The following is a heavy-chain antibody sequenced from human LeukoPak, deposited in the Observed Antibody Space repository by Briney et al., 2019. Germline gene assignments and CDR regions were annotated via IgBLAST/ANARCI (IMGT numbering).Heavy chain of an antibody. J-gene: IGHJ6*02. CDR2: IYTSGST. D-gene: IGHD5-12*01. Sequence: SETRSLTCTVSGGSISSGSYYWSWIRQPAGKGLEWIGRIYTSGSTNYNPSLKSRVTISVDTSKNQFSLKLSSVTAADTAVYYCARSLGVTITQYGMDVWGQGTTVTVSS. CDR1: GGSISSGSYY. CDR3: ARSLGVTITQYGMDV. V-gene: IGHV4-61*02.